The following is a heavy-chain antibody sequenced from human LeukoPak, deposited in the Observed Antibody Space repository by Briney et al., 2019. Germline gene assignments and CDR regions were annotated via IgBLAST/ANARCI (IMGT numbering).Heavy chain of an antibody. Sequence: GESPKISCKGSGYTFTNYWIGWVRQMPGKGLEWMGIIYPGDSDTRYSPSFQGQVTISADKSISTAYLQWRSLKASDSAMYYCAMLLGSRGGFDYWGQGTLVTVSS. CDR3: AMLLGSRGGFDY. CDR2: IYPGDSDT. J-gene: IGHJ4*02. D-gene: IGHD3-10*01. V-gene: IGHV5-51*01. CDR1: GYTFTNYW.